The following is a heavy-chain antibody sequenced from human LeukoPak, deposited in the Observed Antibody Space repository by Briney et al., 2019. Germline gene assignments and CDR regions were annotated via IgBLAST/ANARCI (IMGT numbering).Heavy chain of an antibody. D-gene: IGHD3-10*01. J-gene: IGHJ4*02. Sequence: GASVKVSCEASGYTFTGYYMHWVRQAPEQGLEWMGRINPNSGGTNYAQKFQGRVTMTRDTSISTAYMELSRLRSDDTAVYYCARDRDGLLWFGESDYWGQGTLVTVSS. CDR3: ARDRDGLLWFGESDY. CDR1: GYTFTGYY. V-gene: IGHV1-2*06. CDR2: INPNSGGT.